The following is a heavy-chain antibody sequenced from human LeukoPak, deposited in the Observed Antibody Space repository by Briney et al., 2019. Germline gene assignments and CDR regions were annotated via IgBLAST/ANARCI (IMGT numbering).Heavy chain of an antibody. CDR1: GGSISSYY. V-gene: IGHV4-59*01. CDR3: ARGDYGDYVDY. Sequence: SETLSLTCTVSGGSISSYYWSWIRPPPGKGLEWIGYIYYSGSTNYNPSLKSRVTISVDTSKNQFSLKLSSVTAADTAVYYCARGDYGDYVDYWGQGTLVTVSS. D-gene: IGHD4-17*01. CDR2: IYYSGST. J-gene: IGHJ4*02.